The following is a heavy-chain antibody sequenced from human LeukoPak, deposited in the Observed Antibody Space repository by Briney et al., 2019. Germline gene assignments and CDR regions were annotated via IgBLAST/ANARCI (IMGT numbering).Heavy chain of an antibody. V-gene: IGHV4-31*03. J-gene: IGHJ4*02. CDR1: GGSISSGGYY. CDR3: ARRPMTTVVIFDY. Sequence: SSQTLSLTCTVSGGSISSGGYYWSWIRQHPGKGLEWIGYIYYSGSTYYNPSLKSRVTISVDTSKNQFSLKLSSVTAADTAVYYCARRPMTTVVIFDYWGQGTLVTVSS. CDR2: IYYSGST. D-gene: IGHD4-23*01.